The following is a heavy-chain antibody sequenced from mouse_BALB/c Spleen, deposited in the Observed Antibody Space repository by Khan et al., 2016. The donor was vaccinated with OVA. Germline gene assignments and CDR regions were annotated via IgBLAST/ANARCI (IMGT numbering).Heavy chain of an antibody. J-gene: IGHJ1*01. CDR2: INTYTGEP. CDR1: GYTFTNYG. Sequence: QIQLVQSGPELKKPGETVKISCKASGYTFTNYGMNCVKQAPGRGLKWMVWINTYTGEPTYAADFKGRFAFSLETSDNTAYLQINYLKNEDTATYDCARSDSYGFIDVWGAGTTVTVSS. CDR3: ARSDSYGFIDV. V-gene: IGHV9-3-1*01.